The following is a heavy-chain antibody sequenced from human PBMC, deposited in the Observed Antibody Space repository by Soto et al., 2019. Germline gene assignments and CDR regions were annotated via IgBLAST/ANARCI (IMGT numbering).Heavy chain of an antibody. D-gene: IGHD1-26*01. CDR3: AREVGATRPIDY. V-gene: IGHV1-18*01. Sequence: ASVKVSCKASGYAFTSYGISWVRQAPEQGLEWMGWISAYNGNTNYAQKLQGRVTMTTGTSTSTAYMELRSLRSDDTAVYYCAREVGATRPIDYWGQGTLVTVSS. CDR1: GYAFTSYG. CDR2: ISAYNGNT. J-gene: IGHJ4*02.